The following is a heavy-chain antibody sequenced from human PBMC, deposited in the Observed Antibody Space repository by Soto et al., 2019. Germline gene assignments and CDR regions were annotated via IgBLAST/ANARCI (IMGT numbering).Heavy chain of an antibody. D-gene: IGHD6-6*01. CDR3: AKDSYSSSSYVGY. CDR1: GFTFDDYA. V-gene: IGHV3-9*01. Sequence: EVQLVESGGGLVQPGRSLRLSCAASGFTFDDYAMHWVRQAPGKGLEWVSGISWHSGSIGYADSVKGRFTISRDNAKNSLYLNMISLGAEDTYLYYCAKDSYSSSSYVGYWGQGTLVTVSS. CDR2: ISWHSGSI. J-gene: IGHJ4*02.